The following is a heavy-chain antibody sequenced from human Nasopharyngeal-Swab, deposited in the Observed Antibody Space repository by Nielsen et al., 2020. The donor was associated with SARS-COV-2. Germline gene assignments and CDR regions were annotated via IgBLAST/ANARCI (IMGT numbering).Heavy chain of an antibody. D-gene: IGHD3-16*01. J-gene: IGHJ4*02. CDR1: GYTFTSYW. CDR3: ARHSDVMGSVY. Sequence: GESLKISCKGSGYTFTSYWINWVRQMPGRGLECMGRIAPSDSTTAYNPSFQGHVTISVDKSISTAFLQWNSLKASDSAMYYCARHSDVMGSVYWGQGTPVTVTS. CDR2: IAPSDSTT. V-gene: IGHV5-10-1*01.